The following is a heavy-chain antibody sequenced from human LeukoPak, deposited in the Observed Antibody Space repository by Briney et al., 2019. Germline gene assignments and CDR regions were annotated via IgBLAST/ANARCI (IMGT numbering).Heavy chain of an antibody. V-gene: IGHV1-18*01. D-gene: IGHD3-22*01. CDR1: GYTFTSYG. CDR2: ISAYNGNT. CDR3: ARDLGDSSGLFLPFNWFDP. Sequence: VASVKVSCKASGYTFTSYGISWVRQAPGQGLEWMGWISAYNGNTNYAQKLQGRVTMTTDTSTSTAYMELRSLRSDDTAVYYCARDLGDSSGLFLPFNWFDPWGQGTLVTVSP. J-gene: IGHJ5*02.